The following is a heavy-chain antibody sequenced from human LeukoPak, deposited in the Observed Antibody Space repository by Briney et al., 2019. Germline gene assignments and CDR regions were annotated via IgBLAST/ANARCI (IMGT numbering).Heavy chain of an antibody. CDR2: ISSDGRKQ. V-gene: IGHV3-30*18. CDR1: GFTFSSYA. Sequence: PGGSLRLSCAASGFTFSSYAMYWVRQAPGKGLEWVSVISSDGRKQNYADSVKGRFTISRDNSKNTLFLQMNSLRAEDTAVYYCAKGSGSYRFDYWGQGTLVTVSS. CDR3: AKGSGSYRFDY. J-gene: IGHJ4*02. D-gene: IGHD1-26*01.